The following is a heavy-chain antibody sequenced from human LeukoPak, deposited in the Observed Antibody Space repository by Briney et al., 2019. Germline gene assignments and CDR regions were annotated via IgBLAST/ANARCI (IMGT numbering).Heavy chain of an antibody. D-gene: IGHD2-2*01. CDR3: ARLAGRRCSSTSCRDAFDI. CDR2: INHSGST. V-gene: IGHV4-34*01. Sequence: SETLSLTCAVYGGSFSGYYWSWIRQPPGKGLEWIGEINHSGSTNYNPSLKSRVTISVDTSKNQFSLKLSSVTAADTAVYYCARLAGRRCSSTSCRDAFDIWGQGTMVTVSS. J-gene: IGHJ3*02. CDR1: GGSFSGYY.